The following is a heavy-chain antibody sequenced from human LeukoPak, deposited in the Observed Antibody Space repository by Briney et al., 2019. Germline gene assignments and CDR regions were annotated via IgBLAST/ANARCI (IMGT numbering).Heavy chain of an antibody. CDR2: IYYSGST. CDR1: GGSISSSSYY. J-gene: IGHJ2*01. V-gene: IGHV4-39*01. CDR3: ARPPQYCSSTSCYWYFDL. Sequence: PSETLSLTCTVSGGSISSSSYYWGWIRQPPGKGLEWIGSIYYSGSTCYNPSLKSRVTISVDTSKNQFSLKLSSVTAADTAVYYCARPPQYCSSTSCYWYFDLWGRGTLVTVSS. D-gene: IGHD2-2*01.